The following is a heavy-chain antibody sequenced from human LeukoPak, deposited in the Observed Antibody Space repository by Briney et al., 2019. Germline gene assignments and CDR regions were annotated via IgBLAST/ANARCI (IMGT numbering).Heavy chain of an antibody. CDR3: AAGGVAATHNWFDP. J-gene: IGHJ5*02. CDR2: SYYSGST. D-gene: IGHD2-15*01. CDR1: GGSISSYY. V-gene: IGHV4-59*01. Sequence: SETLSLTCTVSGGSISSYYWSWIRQPPGKGLEWIGYSYYSGSTNYNPSLKSRVTISVDTSKNQFSLKLSSVTAADTAVYYCAAGGVAATHNWFDPWGQGTLVTVSS.